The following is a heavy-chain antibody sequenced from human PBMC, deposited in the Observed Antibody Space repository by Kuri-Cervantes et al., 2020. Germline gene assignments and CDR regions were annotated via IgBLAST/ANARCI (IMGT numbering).Heavy chain of an antibody. Sequence: GGSLRLSCAASGFTFSSYWMSWVRQDPGKGLEWVANIKQDGSENYYVDTVKCRFTISRANSKNSLYLQMNSLRAEDTALYHCARDVLSAFDIWCQGKMVTVSS. J-gene: IGHJ3*02. CDR1: GFTFSSYW. CDR2: IKQDGSEN. V-gene: IGHV3-7*03. CDR3: ARDVLSAFDI. D-gene: IGHD2/OR15-2a*01.